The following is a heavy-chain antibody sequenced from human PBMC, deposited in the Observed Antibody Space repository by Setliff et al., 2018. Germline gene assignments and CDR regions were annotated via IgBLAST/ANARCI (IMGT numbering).Heavy chain of an antibody. CDR2: INSDGSST. J-gene: IGHJ4*02. CDR3: ARARGNWGPVDY. CDR1: GFTFSSYW. Sequence: LRLSCAASGFTFSSYWMHWVRQAPGKGLVWVSRINSDGSSTSYADSVKGRFTISRDNAKNTLYLQMNSLRAEDTAVYYCARARGNWGPVDYWGQGTLVTVS. V-gene: IGHV3-74*01. D-gene: IGHD7-27*01.